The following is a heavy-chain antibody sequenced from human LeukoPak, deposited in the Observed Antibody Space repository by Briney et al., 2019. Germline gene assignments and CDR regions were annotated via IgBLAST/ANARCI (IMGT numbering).Heavy chain of an antibody. CDR2: ISWNSDFI. CDR3: VKSHGAGRYYPLEY. V-gene: IGHV3-9*01. CDR1: GFNFDDYT. J-gene: IGHJ4*02. Sequence: GRSLRLSCAAFGFNFDDYTMHWVRQPPGKGLEWVSGISWNSDFIVYGDSVKGRFTISRDNAKNSLYLQMNSLRAEDTALYYCVKSHGAGRYYPLEYWGQGTLLTVSS. D-gene: IGHD3-10*01.